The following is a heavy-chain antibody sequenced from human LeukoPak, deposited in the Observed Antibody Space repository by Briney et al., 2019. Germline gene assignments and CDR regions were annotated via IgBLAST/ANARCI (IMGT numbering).Heavy chain of an antibody. Sequence: PGGSLRLSCAAPGFTFSSYGMHWVRQAPDKGLEWVAVISYDGSNKYYADSVKGRFTISRDNSKNTLYLEMNSLRAEDTAVYYCAKVSPYCSSTSCYNDYWGQGSLVTVSS. J-gene: IGHJ4*02. CDR1: GFTFSSYG. V-gene: IGHV3-30*18. CDR2: ISYDGSNK. CDR3: AKVSPYCSSTSCYNDY. D-gene: IGHD2-2*02.